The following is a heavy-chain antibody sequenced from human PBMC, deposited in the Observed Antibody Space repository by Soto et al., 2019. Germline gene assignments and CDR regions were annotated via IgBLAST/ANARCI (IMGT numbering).Heavy chain of an antibody. J-gene: IGHJ4*02. V-gene: IGHV4-59*01. CDR2: IYYSGST. Sequence: QVQLQESGPGLVKPSETLSLTCTVSGSSISPYYWSWIRQPPGKGLAWIGSIYYSGSTKYNPSLRSRLTISVDTTKNQFSLRLSSVTAADTAVYYCVRVGGYYGDYPNFDYWGQGTLVTVSS. CDR3: VRVGGYYGDYPNFDY. D-gene: IGHD4-17*01. CDR1: GSSISPYY.